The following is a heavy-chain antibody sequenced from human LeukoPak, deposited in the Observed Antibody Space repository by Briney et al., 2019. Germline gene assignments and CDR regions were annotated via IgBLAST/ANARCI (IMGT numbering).Heavy chain of an antibody. CDR3: ARTKSGWYYSDY. J-gene: IGHJ4*02. CDR1: GGSMRSYY. V-gene: IGHV4-59*08. CDR2: VYYSGTA. Sequence: SETLSLTCTVSGGSMRSYYWSWIRQPPGKGLELIGYVYYSGTANYNPSLESRVTILVDTSKNQFSLNLSSVTAADTAVYYCARTKSGWYYSDYWGQGTLVSVSA. D-gene: IGHD6-19*01.